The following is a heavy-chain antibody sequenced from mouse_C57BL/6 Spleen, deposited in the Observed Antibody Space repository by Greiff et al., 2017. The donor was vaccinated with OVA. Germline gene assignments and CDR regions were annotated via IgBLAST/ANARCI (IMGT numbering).Heavy chain of an antibody. CDR3: ASQAAYYYGSSYEDY. V-gene: IGHV1-77*01. D-gene: IGHD1-1*01. CDR1: GYTFTDYY. Sequence: VHLVESGAELVKPGASVKISCKASGYTFTDYYINWVKQRPGQGLEWIGKIGPGSGSTYYNEKFKGKATLTADKSSSTAYMQLSSLTSEDSAVYFCASQAAYYYGSSYEDYWGQGTTLTVSS. CDR2: IGPGSGST. J-gene: IGHJ2*01.